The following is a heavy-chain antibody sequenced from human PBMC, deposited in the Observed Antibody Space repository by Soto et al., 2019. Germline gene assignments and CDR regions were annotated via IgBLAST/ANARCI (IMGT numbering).Heavy chain of an antibody. V-gene: IGHV4-34*02. D-gene: IGHD3-10*01. CDR1: GGVFSDYS. J-gene: IGHJ6*02. Sequence: VKLQQRGAGLLNPSETLSLSCGVYGGVFSDYSWNWIRQPQGKGLERIGEINQSGGTHYNLYLKSRVATLVATSWNQFALKLTSVTVADTAVYECVRINYCDYFYGLAVWCQGTTVTVS. CDR2: INQSGGT. CDR3: VRINYCDYFYGLAV.